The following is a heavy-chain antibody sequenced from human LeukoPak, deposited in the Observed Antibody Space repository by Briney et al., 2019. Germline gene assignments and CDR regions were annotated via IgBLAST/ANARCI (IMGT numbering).Heavy chain of an antibody. CDR1: GDSISSYY. CDR3: ARTGGTIDY. D-gene: IGHD2-8*02. Sequence: SETLSLTCTVSGDSISSYYWTWIRQPPGKGLEWIGYIYYSGNTNYNPSLKSRVTISLDTSKNQFSLKLTSVTAADTAMYYCARTGGTIDYWGQGTLVTVSS. V-gene: IGHV4-59*08. J-gene: IGHJ4*02. CDR2: IYYSGNT.